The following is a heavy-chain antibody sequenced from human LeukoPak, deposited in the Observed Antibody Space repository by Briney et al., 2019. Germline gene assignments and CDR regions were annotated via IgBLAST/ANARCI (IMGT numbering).Heavy chain of an antibody. J-gene: IGHJ5*02. D-gene: IGHD6-13*01. CDR3: ARAYSSSWTWLDP. CDR1: GYTFTDYY. CDR2: INPNSGDT. Sequence: ASVTVSCKASGYTFTDYYMHWVRQPPGQGLEWMGWINPNSGDTNYAQKFQGRVTMTRDTSISTAYMELSRLRSDDTAMYYCARAYSSSWTWLDPWGQGTPLTVSS. V-gene: IGHV1-2*02.